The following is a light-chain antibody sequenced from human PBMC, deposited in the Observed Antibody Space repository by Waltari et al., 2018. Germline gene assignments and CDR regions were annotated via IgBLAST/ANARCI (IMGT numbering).Light chain of an antibody. CDR2: DAS. Sequence: DIVLTQPPATLSLSPGERATLSCRASQSVSSYLAWYQQKPGQAPRLLIYDASNRATGIPARFSGSGSGTDFTLTISSLEPEDVAVYYCQQRSNWPLTFGGGTKVEIK. CDR3: QQRSNWPLT. J-gene: IGKJ4*01. CDR1: QSVSSY. V-gene: IGKV3-11*01.